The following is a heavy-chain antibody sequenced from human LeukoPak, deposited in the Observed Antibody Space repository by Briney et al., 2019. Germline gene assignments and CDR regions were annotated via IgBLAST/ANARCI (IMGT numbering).Heavy chain of an antibody. V-gene: IGHV1-18*01. CDR3: ARDAARYCSSTTCSAFDI. D-gene: IGHD2-2*01. J-gene: IGHJ3*02. CDR1: GYTFTSYG. CDR2: ISAYNGNT. Sequence: ASVKVSCKASGYTFTSYGISWVRQAPGQGLEWMGWISAYNGNTKYAQKAQGRVTMTTDTSTSTAYMELRSLRSDDTAVYYCARDAARYCSSTTCSAFDIWGQGTMVTVSS.